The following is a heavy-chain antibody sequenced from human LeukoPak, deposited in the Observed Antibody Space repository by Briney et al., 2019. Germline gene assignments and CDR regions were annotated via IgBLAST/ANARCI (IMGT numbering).Heavy chain of an antibody. CDR3: ARDRDGYNYGFDY. CDR2: IYYSGST. J-gene: IGHJ4*02. CDR1: GGSISSYY. Sequence: NPSETLSLTCTVSGGSISSYYWSWIRQPPGKGLEWIGYIYYSGSTNYNPSLKSRVTISVDTSKNQFSLKLSSVTAADTAVYYCARDRDGYNYGFDYWGQGTLVTVSS. D-gene: IGHD5-24*01. V-gene: IGHV4-59*01.